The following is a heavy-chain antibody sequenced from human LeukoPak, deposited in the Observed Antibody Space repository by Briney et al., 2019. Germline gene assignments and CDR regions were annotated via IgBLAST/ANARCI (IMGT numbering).Heavy chain of an antibody. CDR2: ISSDGSNK. J-gene: IGHJ4*02. CDR3: QGGGGY. CDR1: GFTFSSYG. V-gene: IGHV3-30*03. Sequence: GSLRLSCAASGFTFSSYGMHWVRQAPGKGLEWVAVISSDGSNKYYADSVKGRFTISRDNSKNTLYLQVNSLRAEDTAVYYCQGGGGYWGQGTLVTVSS. D-gene: IGHD3-16*01.